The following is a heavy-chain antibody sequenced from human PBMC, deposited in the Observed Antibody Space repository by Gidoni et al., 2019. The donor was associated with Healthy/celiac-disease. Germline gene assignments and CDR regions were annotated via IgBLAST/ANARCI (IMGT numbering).Heavy chain of an antibody. J-gene: IGHJ5*02. CDR3: AREGSGYDFGLYNWFDP. V-gene: IGHV1-69*01. D-gene: IGHD5-12*01. CDR1: GGTFSSYA. Sequence: VKVSCKASGGTFSSYAISWVRQAPGQGLEWMGGIIPIFGTANYAQKFQGRVTITADESTSTAYMELSSLRSEDTAVYYCAREGSGYDFGLYNWFDPWGQGTLVTDS. CDR2: IIPIFGTA.